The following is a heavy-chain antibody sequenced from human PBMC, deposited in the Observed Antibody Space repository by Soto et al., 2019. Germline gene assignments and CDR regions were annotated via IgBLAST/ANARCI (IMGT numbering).Heavy chain of an antibody. V-gene: IGHV3-21*01. D-gene: IGHD3-22*01. Sequence: GGSLRLSCAASGFSFSGYNMNWVRQAPGKGLEWVSSISGDSNYIYYADSVQGRFTISRDNAKNSVYLQMNSLRAEDTAVYYCARVVYFDRSAYGLWGQGTMVTV. CDR3: ARVVYFDRSAYGL. CDR2: ISGDSNYI. CDR1: GFSFSGYN. J-gene: IGHJ3*01.